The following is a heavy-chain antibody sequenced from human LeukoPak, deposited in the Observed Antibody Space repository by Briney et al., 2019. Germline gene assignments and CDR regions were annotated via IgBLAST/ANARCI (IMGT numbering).Heavy chain of an antibody. CDR3: ARGLYEQLIDY. CDR2: ISSNGGST. V-gene: IGHV3-64*01. Sequence: PGGSLRLSCAASGFTFSSYAMHWVRQAPGKGLEYVSAISSNGGSTYYANSVKGRFTISRDNSKNTLYLQMGSLRAEDMAVYYCARGLYEQLIDYWDQGTLVTVSS. D-gene: IGHD3-16*01. J-gene: IGHJ4*02. CDR1: GFTFSSYA.